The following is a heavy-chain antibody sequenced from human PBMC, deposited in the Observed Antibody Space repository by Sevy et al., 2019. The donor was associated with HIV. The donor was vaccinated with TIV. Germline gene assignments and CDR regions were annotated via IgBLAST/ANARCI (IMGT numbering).Heavy chain of an antibody. D-gene: IGHD5-12*01. V-gene: IGHV3-53*01. J-gene: IGHJ4*02. CDR2: IYSGGNT. CDR1: GFSVSTNY. CDR3: ARETLSGYNV. Sequence: GGSLRLSCVVPGFSVSTNYVSWVRQAPGKGLEWVSAIYSGGNTYYADSVKGRFTISRDNSKNTVYLQINGLRAEDTAFYYCARETLSGYNVWGQGTLVTVSS.